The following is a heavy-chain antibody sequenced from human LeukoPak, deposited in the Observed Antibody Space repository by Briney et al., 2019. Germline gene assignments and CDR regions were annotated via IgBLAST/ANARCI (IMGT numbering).Heavy chain of an antibody. D-gene: IGHD5-12*01. Sequence: GGSLRLACAASGFTFSSSGMHWVRQAPGKGLEWVAFISYDGSNRDYADSVKGRFTTSKDNSKNTLYLQMNSLRAEDTAVYYCAKETRGSYSDYWGQGTLVTVSS. CDR2: ISYDGSNR. CDR3: AKETRGSYSDY. V-gene: IGHV3-30*02. J-gene: IGHJ4*02. CDR1: GFTFSSSG.